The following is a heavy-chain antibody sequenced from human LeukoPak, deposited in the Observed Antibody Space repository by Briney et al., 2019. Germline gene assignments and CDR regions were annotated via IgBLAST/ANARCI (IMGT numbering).Heavy chain of an antibody. D-gene: IGHD3-22*01. CDR1: GGSFSGYY. Sequence: SETLSLTCVVYGGSFSGYYWSWIRQPPGKGLEWMGEINHSGSTNYNPSLKSRVTISVETSKNKVSLKLSSVTAADTAVYYCARGADSSGYYSIFYFDYWGQGTLVTVSS. CDR3: ARGADSSGYYSIFYFDY. CDR2: INHSGST. J-gene: IGHJ4*02. V-gene: IGHV4-34*01.